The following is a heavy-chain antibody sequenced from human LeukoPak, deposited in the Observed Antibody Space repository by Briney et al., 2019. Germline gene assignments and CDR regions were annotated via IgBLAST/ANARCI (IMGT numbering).Heavy chain of an antibody. CDR1: GFIFSNYW. CDR2: IKSDGSST. CDR3: ARQSSWWFDP. D-gene: IGHD2-2*01. J-gene: IGHJ5*02. V-gene: IGHV3-74*01. Sequence: GGSLRLSCVASGFIFSNYWMYWVRQAPGKGLVWVSRIKSDGSSTIYADSVRGRFTISRDTAKNTLYLQLNSLRAEDTAVYYCARQSSWWFDPWGQGTLVTVSS.